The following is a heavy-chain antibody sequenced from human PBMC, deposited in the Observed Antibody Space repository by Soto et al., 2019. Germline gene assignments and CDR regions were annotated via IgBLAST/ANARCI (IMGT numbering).Heavy chain of an antibody. CDR1: GGSIISSNW. V-gene: IGHV4-4*02. CDR2: IYHSGST. Sequence: SETLSLTCAVSGGSIISSNWWSCVRQPPGKGLEWIGEIYHSGSTNYNPSLKSRVTISVDKSKNQFSLKLSSVAAADTAVYYCARDRPPWYDRDIWGQGTMVTVSS. CDR3: ARDRPPWYDRDI. J-gene: IGHJ3*02. D-gene: IGHD3-22*01.